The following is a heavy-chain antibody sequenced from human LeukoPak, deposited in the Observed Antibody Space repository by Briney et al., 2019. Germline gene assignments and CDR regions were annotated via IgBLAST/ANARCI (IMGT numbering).Heavy chain of an antibody. CDR3: AKISGYYPFDY. D-gene: IGHD3-22*01. Sequence: QPGGSLRLSCAASGFTFSTYGMHWVRQAPGKGLEWVAFIRYDGSHKYNTDSVKGRFTISRDNSKNTLYLQMNNLRAEDTALYYCAKISGYYPFDYWGQGTLVTVSS. J-gene: IGHJ4*02. CDR2: IRYDGSHK. V-gene: IGHV3-30*02. CDR1: GFTFSTYG.